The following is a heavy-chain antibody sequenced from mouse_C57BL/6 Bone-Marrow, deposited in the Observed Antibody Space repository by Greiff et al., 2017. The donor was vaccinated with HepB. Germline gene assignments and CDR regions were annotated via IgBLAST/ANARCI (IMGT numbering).Heavy chain of an antibody. CDR3: AKAGLLWLRSWFAY. V-gene: IGHV1-59*01. D-gene: IGHD2-2*01. Sequence: QVQLKQPGAELVRPGTSVKLSCKASGYTFTSYWMHWVKQRPGQGLEWIGVIDPSDSYTNYNQKFKGEATLTVDTSSSTAYMQLSSLTSEDSAVYYCAKAGLLWLRSWFAYWGQGTLVTVSA. J-gene: IGHJ3*01. CDR1: GYTFTSYW. CDR2: IDPSDSYT.